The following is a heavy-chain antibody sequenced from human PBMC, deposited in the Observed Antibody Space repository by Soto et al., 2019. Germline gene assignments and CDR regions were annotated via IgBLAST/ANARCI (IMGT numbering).Heavy chain of an antibody. V-gene: IGHV3-74*01. D-gene: IGHD6-19*01. CDR2: ISSDGSSA. CDR3: ASSSSGPCY. J-gene: IGHJ4*02. Sequence: GGSLRLSCAASGFTLSSYWMHWVRQAPGKGLVWVSRISSDGSSADYADSVKGRFTISRDNAKNTLYLQMNSLRAEDTAVYYCASSSSGPCYWGQGTLVTVSS. CDR1: GFTLSSYW.